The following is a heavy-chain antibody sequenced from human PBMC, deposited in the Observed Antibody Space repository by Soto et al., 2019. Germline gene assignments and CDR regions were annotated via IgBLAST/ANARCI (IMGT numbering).Heavy chain of an antibody. CDR1: GYTFTSYY. CDR3: ARDRPYYDILTGYLFDP. J-gene: IGHJ5*02. CDR2: ISAYNGNT. D-gene: IGHD3-9*01. V-gene: IGHV1-18*04. Sequence: ASVKVSCKASGYTFTSYYMHWVRQAPGQGLEWMGWISAYNGNTNYAQKLQGRVTMTTDTSTSTAYMELRSLRSDDTAVYYCARDRPYYDILTGYLFDPWGQGTLVTVSS.